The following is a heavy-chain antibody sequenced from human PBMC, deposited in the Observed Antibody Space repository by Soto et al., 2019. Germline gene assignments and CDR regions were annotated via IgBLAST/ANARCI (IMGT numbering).Heavy chain of an antibody. J-gene: IGHJ4*02. V-gene: IGHV5-51*01. Sequence: GESLKISCKGSGYSFTSYWIGWVLHMPGKGLEWVGIIYPGDSYTRYSPSFQGQVTISAHKSISTAYLQWGSLKASDTAMYYCATSENTNPGDYWGQGTLVTVSS. D-gene: IGHD1-1*01. CDR2: IYPGDSYT. CDR1: GYSFTSYW. CDR3: ATSENTNPGDY.